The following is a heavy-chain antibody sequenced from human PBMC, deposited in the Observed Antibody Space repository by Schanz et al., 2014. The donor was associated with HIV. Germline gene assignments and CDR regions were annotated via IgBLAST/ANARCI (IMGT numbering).Heavy chain of an antibody. V-gene: IGHV3-21*06. CDR2: ISSSDTLL. D-gene: IGHD2-2*01. Sequence: QLSESGGDLVRPGASLRLSCAASGFSLSGYGMNWVRQAPGKGLEWVSSISSSDTLLYYADSVKGRFTISRDNSKNTLYLQMNSLRAEDTAVYYCARDSQLFCSSTSCLFDCWGQGTLVTVSS. CDR3: ARDSQLFCSSTSCLFDC. CDR1: GFSLSGYG. J-gene: IGHJ4*02.